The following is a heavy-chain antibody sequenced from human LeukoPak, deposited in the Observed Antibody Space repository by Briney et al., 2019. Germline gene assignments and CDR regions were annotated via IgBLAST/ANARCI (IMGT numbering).Heavy chain of an antibody. CDR1: GFTFSSYA. J-gene: IGHJ4*02. D-gene: IGHD5-18*01. V-gene: IGHV3-30-3*01. Sequence: GGSLRLSCAASGFTFSSYAMHWVRQAPGKGLEWVAVISYDGSNKYYEDSVKGRFTTSTDNSKNTLYLQMTSLRAEDTAVYYCARPRLWLNYYFDYWGQGTLVTVSS. CDR2: ISYDGSNK. CDR3: ARPRLWLNYYFDY.